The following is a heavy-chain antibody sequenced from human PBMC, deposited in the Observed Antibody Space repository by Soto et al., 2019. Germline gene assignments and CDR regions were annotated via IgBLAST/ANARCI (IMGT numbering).Heavy chain of an antibody. CDR1: GGSTSSGGYY. CDR3: ERDHPQRDGVPIFDY. Sequence: SETLSLTCTVSGGSTSSGGYYWSWIRQHPGKGLEWIGYIYYSGSTYYNPSLKSRVTISVDTSKNQFSLKLSSVTAADTAVYFCERDHPQRDGVPIFDYWGQGPRVPV. D-gene: IGHD2-8*01. V-gene: IGHV4-31*03. CDR2: IYYSGST. J-gene: IGHJ4*02.